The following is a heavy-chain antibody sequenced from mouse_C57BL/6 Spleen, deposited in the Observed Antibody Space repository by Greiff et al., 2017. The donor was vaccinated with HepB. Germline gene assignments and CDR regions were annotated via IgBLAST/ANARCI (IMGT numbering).Heavy chain of an antibody. Sequence: EVQLVESGEGLVKPGGSLKLSCAASGFTFSSYAMSWVRQTPEKRLEWVAYISSGGDYIYYADTVKGRFTISRDNARNTLYLQMSSLKSEDTAMYYCTRGYYGSSYVHAMDYWGQGTSVTVSS. V-gene: IGHV5-9-1*02. D-gene: IGHD1-1*01. J-gene: IGHJ4*01. CDR2: ISSGGDYI. CDR3: TRGYYGSSYVHAMDY. CDR1: GFTFSSYA.